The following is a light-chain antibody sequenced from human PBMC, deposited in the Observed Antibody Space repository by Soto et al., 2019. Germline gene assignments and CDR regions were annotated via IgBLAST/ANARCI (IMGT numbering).Light chain of an antibody. V-gene: IGLV1-40*01. J-gene: IGLJ1*01. Sequence: QSALTQPPSVSGAPGQTVIISCSGSSSNLGAPYDVNWFRQLPGTVPRLLIYGNNNRPSGVPDRFSGSKSGTSASLAITGLQAEDEADYYCQSYDSSLSVYVFGTGTKVTVL. CDR2: GNN. CDR1: SSNLGAPYD. CDR3: QSYDSSLSVYV.